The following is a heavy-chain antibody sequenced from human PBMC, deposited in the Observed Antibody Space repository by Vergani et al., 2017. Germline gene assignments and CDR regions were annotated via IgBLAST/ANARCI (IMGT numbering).Heavy chain of an antibody. Sequence: EVQLVESGGGLVQPGRSLRLSCEASGFTFDDYAMHWVRQAPGKGLEWVSGVSWNSGSIGYADSVKGRFTISRDNAKNSLYLKMNSLRAEDTAMYYCAKDIHDFWSGYFTRYFDYWGQGTLVTVSS. CDR2: VSWNSGSI. D-gene: IGHD3-3*01. CDR3: AKDIHDFWSGYFTRYFDY. V-gene: IGHV3-9*01. J-gene: IGHJ4*02. CDR1: GFTFDDYA.